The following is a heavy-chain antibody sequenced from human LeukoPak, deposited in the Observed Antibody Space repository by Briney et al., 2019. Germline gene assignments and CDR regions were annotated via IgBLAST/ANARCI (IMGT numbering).Heavy chain of an antibody. Sequence: GGSLRLSCAASGFTFSSYSMDWVRQAPGKGLEWVSSTSSSSSYKYYADSVKGRFTFSRDNAKNSLYLQMDSLRVEDTAVYYCPRGVYDILAGYRPYFFDYWGQGTLVTVSS. J-gene: IGHJ4*02. CDR2: TSSSSSYK. CDR1: GFTFSSYS. D-gene: IGHD3-9*01. CDR3: PRGVYDILAGYRPYFFDY. V-gene: IGHV3-21*01.